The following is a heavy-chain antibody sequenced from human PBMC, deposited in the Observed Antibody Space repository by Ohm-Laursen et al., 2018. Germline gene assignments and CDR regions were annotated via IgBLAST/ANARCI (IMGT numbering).Heavy chain of an antibody. CDR2: ISSSSSYI. CDR1: GFTFSSYG. V-gene: IGHV3-21*01. D-gene: IGHD6-19*01. CDR3: AREELESSGWAD. Sequence: SLRLSCAASGFTFSSYGMHWVRQAPGKGLEWVSSISSSSSYIYYADSVKGRFTISRDNAKNSLYLQMNSLRAEDTAVYYCAREELESSGWADWGQGTLVTVSS. J-gene: IGHJ4*02.